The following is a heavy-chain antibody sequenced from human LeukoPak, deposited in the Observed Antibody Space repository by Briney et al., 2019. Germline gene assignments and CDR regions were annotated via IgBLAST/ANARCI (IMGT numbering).Heavy chain of an antibody. CDR3: ATAGYCSSTSCYFGWFDP. D-gene: IGHD2-2*01. CDR1: GYTLTELS. J-gene: IGHJ5*01. Sequence: ASVKVSCKVSGYTLTELSMHWVRQAPGKGLEWMGGFDPEDGETIYAQKFQGRVTMTEDTSTDTAYMELSSLRSEDTAVYYCATAGYCSSTSCYFGWFDPWGQGTTVTVSS. CDR2: FDPEDGET. V-gene: IGHV1-24*01.